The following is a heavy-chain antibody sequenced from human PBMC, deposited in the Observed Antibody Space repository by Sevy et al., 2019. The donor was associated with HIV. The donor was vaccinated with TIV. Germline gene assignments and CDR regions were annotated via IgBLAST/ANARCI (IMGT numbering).Heavy chain of an antibody. D-gene: IGHD1-1*01. J-gene: IGHJ1*01. Sequence: GGSLRLSCAASAFTFSSYAMHWVRQAPGKGLEWVATISFDATNKHYPDSVKGRFTISRDNFQNSLFLQMDSLRPEDTAVYYCALERLSSDVAEYFQNWGQGTLVTVSS. V-gene: IGHV3-30-3*01. CDR2: ISFDATNK. CDR3: ALERLSSDVAEYFQN. CDR1: AFTFSSYA.